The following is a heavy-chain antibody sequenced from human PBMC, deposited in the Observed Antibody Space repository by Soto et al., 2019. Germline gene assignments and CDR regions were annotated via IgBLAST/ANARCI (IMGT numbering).Heavy chain of an antibody. V-gene: IGHV1-18*01. CDR2: ISACNGNT. D-gene: IGHD6-13*01. J-gene: IGHJ4*02. Sequence: ASVKVSCKASGYTFTSYGISWVRQAPGQGLEWMGWISACNGNTNYAQKLQGRVTITRDTSASTAYMELRSLRSDDTAVYYCARDPPTIASAGREDYWGQGTLVTVSS. CDR3: ARDPPTIASAGREDY. CDR1: GYTFTSYG.